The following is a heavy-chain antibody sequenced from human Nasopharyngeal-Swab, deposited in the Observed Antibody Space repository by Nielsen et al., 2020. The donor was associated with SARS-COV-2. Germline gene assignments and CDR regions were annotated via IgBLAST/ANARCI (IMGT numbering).Heavy chain of an antibody. CDR3: ARGTGYSSGWYHY. J-gene: IGHJ4*02. CDR1: GGSISRYH. D-gene: IGHD6-19*01. Sequence: SETLSLTCTVSGGSISRYHCSWVRQPPGNGLEWIGYIYYSGSTNYNPSLKSQVTISVDTSKNQFSLKLSSVTAADTAVYYCARGTGYSSGWYHYWGQGTLVTVSS. CDR2: IYYSGST. V-gene: IGHV4-59*08.